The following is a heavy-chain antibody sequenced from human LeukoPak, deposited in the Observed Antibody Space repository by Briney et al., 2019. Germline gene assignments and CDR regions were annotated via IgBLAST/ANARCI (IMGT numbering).Heavy chain of an antibody. Sequence: ASVKVSCKASGYTFTSDDINWVRQATGQGLEWMGRIIPILGIANYAQKFQGRVTITADKSTSTAYMELSSLRSEDTAVCYCASLVGATRIGLGWGQGTLVTVSS. CDR1: GYTFTSDD. J-gene: IGHJ4*02. V-gene: IGHV1-69*04. D-gene: IGHD1-26*01. CDR3: ASLVGATRIGLG. CDR2: IIPILGIA.